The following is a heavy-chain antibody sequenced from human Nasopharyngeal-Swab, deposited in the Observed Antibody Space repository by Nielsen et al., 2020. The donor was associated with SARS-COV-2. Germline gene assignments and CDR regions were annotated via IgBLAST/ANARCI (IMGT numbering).Heavy chain of an antibody. Sequence: SLMISCAASGCTFDDYSMLWVRQAPGKGLEGVSGISWNSGSIGYADSVKGRFTISRDNAKNSLYLQMNSLRDEDTALYYCAKLGYFDLWGRGTLVTVSS. CDR2: ISWNSGSI. CDR1: GCTFDDYS. J-gene: IGHJ2*01. V-gene: IGHV3-9*01. CDR3: AKLGYFDL.